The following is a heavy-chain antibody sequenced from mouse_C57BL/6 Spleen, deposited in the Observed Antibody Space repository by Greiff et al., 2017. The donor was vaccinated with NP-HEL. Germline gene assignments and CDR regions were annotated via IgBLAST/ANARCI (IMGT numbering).Heavy chain of an antibody. J-gene: IGHJ1*03. CDR2: ISDGGSYT. D-gene: IGHD1-1*01. V-gene: IGHV5-4*03. CDR1: GFTFSSYA. CDR3: ARGVYYYGSSSYWYFDV. Sequence: EVKLVESGGGLVKPGGSLKLSCAASGFTFSSYAMSWVRQTPEKRLEWVATISDGGSYTYYPDNVKGRFTISRDNAKNNQYLQMSHLKSEDTAMNYCARGVYYYGSSSYWYFDVWGTGTTVTVSS.